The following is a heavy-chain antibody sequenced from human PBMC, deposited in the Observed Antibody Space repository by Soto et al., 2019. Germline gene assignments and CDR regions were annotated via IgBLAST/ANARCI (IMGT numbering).Heavy chain of an antibody. Sequence: PGGSLRLSCAASGLTFSNYAMSWVRQAPGKGLEWISAISGSAGSTYYADSVRGRFTISRDNSKNTLYLQMNSLRAEDTAIYYCAKEVVGSGNHDYWGQGTLVTVSS. CDR2: ISGSAGST. CDR1: GLTFSNYA. V-gene: IGHV3-23*01. J-gene: IGHJ4*02. CDR3: AKEVVGSGNHDY. D-gene: IGHD3-10*01.